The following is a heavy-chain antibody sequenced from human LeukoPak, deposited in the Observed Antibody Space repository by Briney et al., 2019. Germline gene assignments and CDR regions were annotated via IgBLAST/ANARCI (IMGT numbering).Heavy chain of an antibody. Sequence: GGSLRLSCTTSGLTLSTSGFNWVRQAPGKGLEWVASIGPTGFDRYHADSIKGRFTISRDNANNFLYLQMDSLRVEDTAVYYCATETNGRHYDYWGQGTLLTVSS. V-gene: IGHV3-21*06. CDR2: IGPTGFDR. J-gene: IGHJ4*02. D-gene: IGHD1-14*01. CDR3: ATETNGRHYDY. CDR1: GLTLSTSG.